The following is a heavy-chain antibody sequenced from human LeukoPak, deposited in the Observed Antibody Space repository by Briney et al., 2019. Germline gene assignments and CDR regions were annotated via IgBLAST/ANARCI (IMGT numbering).Heavy chain of an antibody. CDR1: GFTFSDHY. J-gene: IGHJ4*02. CDR2: TRNKVNRYTT. V-gene: IGHV3-72*01. CDR3: ARVVGATTVDF. Sequence: PGGSLRLSCAASGFTFSDHYMDWVRQGPGKGLEWVGRTRNKVNRYTTEYAASVKGRFTISRDDSKNSLYLQMNSLKTEDKAVYYCARVVGATTVDFWGQGTLVTVSS. D-gene: IGHD1-26*01.